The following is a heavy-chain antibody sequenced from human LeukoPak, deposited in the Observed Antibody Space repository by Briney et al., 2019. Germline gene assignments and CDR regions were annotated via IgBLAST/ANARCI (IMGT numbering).Heavy chain of an antibody. J-gene: IGHJ4*02. CDR3: AKDHSSNYYDSSGYYFDY. V-gene: IGHV3-9*01. CDR1: GFTFDDYA. CDR2: ISWNSGSI. Sequence: GGSLRLSCAASGFTFDDYAMHWVRQAPGKGLEWASGISWNSGSIGYADSVKGRFTISRDNAKNSLYLQMNSLRAEDTALYYCAKDHSSNYYDSSGYYFDYWGQGTLVTVSS. D-gene: IGHD3-22*01.